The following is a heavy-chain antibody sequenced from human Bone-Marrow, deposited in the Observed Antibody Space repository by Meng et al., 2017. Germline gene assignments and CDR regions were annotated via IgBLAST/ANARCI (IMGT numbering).Heavy chain of an antibody. CDR1: GFTFSSYA. Sequence: GESLKISCAASGFTFSSYAMHWVRQAPGKGLEWVAVIWYDGSNKYYADSVEGRFTISRDNSKDTLYLQMNSLTAEDTAVYYCAKVNSVSYGGGAFDIWGQGTVVTVSS. J-gene: IGHJ3*02. CDR3: AKVNSVSYGGGAFDI. CDR2: IWYDGSNK. D-gene: IGHD5/OR15-5a*01. V-gene: IGHV3-33*06.